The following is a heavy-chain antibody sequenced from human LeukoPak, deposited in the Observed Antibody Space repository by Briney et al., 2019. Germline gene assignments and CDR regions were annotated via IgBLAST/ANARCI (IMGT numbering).Heavy chain of an antibody. D-gene: IGHD3-10*01. V-gene: IGHV4-30-2*01. CDR3: ARAGPDYYYYYGMDV. CDR1: GGSISSGGYS. Sequence: PSQTLSLTCAVSGGSISSGGYSWSWIRQPPGQGLEWIGYIYHSGSTYYNPSLKSRVTISVDRSKNQFSLKLSSVTAADTAVYYCARAGPDYYYYYGMDVWGQGTTVTVSS. CDR2: IYHSGST. J-gene: IGHJ6*02.